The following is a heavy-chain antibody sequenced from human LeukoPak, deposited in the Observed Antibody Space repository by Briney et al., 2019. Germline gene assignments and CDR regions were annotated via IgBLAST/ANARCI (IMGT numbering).Heavy chain of an antibody. CDR2: ISGSGGST. CDR1: GFTFSSYG. D-gene: IGHD3-9*01. CDR3: ASRPFRYFDWLLSLDY. V-gene: IGHV3-23*01. Sequence: QPGGSLRLSCAASGFTFSSYGMSWVRQAPGKGLEWVSSISGSGGSTYYADSVKGRFTISRDNAKDTLYLQMNSLRAEDTAVYYCASRPFRYFDWLLSLDYWGQGTLVTVSS. J-gene: IGHJ4*02.